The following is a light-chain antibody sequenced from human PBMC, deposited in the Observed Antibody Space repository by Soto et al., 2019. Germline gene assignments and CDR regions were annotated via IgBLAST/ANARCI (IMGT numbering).Light chain of an antibody. CDR2: AAS. J-gene: IGKJ2*01. V-gene: IGKV3-11*01. CDR1: QSVSSY. CDR3: QQRSNLMYT. Sequence: EIVLTQSPATLSLSPGERATLSCRASQSVSSYLAWYQQKPGQAPRLLIYAASTMPTGIPARFSGSGSGTDFTLTISSLEPEDFAVYYCQQRSNLMYTFGQGTKLEIK.